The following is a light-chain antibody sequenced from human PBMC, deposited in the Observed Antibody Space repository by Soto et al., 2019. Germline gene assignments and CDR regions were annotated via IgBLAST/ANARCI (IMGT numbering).Light chain of an antibody. Sequence: QSVLTQPASVSGSPGQSIAISCTGTSSDVGSYDLVSWYQQHPGKAPKLMIYEVTKRPSGVSSRFSGSKSGNTASLTISGRQAEDDADYYCCSSAGGGTDVFGTGTKLTVL. V-gene: IGLV2-23*02. J-gene: IGLJ1*01. CDR1: SSDVGSYDL. CDR3: CSSAGGGTDV. CDR2: EVT.